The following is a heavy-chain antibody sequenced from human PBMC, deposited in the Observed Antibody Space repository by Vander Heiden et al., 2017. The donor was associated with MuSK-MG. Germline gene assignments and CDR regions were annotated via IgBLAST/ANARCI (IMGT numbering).Heavy chain of an antibody. J-gene: IGHJ4*02. CDR1: GFPFSSYS. CDR3: ATAKTAYYFDY. Sequence: EVQLVESGGGLVKPGGPLSLSCAASGFPFSSYSMNWVRQAPGKGLEWVSSISSSSSYIYYADSVKGRFTISRDNAKNSLYLQMNSLRAEDTAVYYCATAKTAYYFDYWGQGTLVTSPQ. CDR2: ISSSSSYI. V-gene: IGHV3-21*01.